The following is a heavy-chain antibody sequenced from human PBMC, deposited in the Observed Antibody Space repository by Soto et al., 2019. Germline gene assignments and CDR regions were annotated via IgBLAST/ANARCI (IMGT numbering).Heavy chain of an antibody. CDR2: ISYDGSNK. CDR1: GFTFSSYG. CDR3: AKDRGIAARQGPVTYYYYYYGMDV. V-gene: IGHV3-30*18. Sequence: PGGSLRLSCAASGFTFSSYGMHWVRQAQGKGLEWVAVISYDGSNKYYADSVKGRFTISRDNSKNTLYLQMNSLRAEDTAVYYCAKDRGIAARQGPVTYYYYYYGMDVWGQGTTVTVSS. J-gene: IGHJ6*02. D-gene: IGHD6-6*01.